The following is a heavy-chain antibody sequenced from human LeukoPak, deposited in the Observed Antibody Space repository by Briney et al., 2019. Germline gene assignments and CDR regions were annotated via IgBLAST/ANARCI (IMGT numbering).Heavy chain of an antibody. V-gene: IGHV3-30*03. CDR1: GFTFNRYG. Sequence: GGSLRLSCAASGFTFNRYGMHWVRQAPGKGLEWVAVISFDGKVSYYADSVKGRFTISRDNSKNTLYLQMNSLRAEDTAVYYCARVKYYDSSGYRPRDGAFDIWGQGTMVTVSS. CDR2: ISFDGKVS. D-gene: IGHD3-22*01. J-gene: IGHJ3*02. CDR3: ARVKYYDSSGYRPRDGAFDI.